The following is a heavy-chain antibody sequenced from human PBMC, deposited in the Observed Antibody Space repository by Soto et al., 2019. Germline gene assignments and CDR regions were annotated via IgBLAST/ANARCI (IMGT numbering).Heavy chain of an antibody. V-gene: IGHV3-53*04. Sequence: EVQLVESGGGLVQPGGSLRLSCAASGFTVSSNYMSWVRQAPGKGLEWVAVIYSGGSTYNADSVKGRFTISRHNSKNTLYLQMNSLRAEDTAVYYCARGAGIAARFFDYWGQGTLVTVSS. CDR1: GFTVSSNY. J-gene: IGHJ4*02. CDR2: IYSGGST. CDR3: ARGAGIAARFFDY. D-gene: IGHD6-6*01.